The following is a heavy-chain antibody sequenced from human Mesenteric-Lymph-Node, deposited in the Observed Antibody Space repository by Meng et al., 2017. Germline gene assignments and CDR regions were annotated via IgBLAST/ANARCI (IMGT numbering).Heavy chain of an antibody. CDR2: IYHSGST. CDR1: GYSISSGYY. Sequence: SETLSLTCAVSGYSISSGYYWGWIRQPPGKGLEWIGSIYHSGSTYYNPSLKSRVTISVDTSKNQFSLKLSSVTAADTAVYYCARVLTYCGGDCPPAAFDIWGQGTMVTVSS. CDR3: ARVLTYCGGDCPPAAFDI. V-gene: IGHV4-38-2*01. D-gene: IGHD2-21*02. J-gene: IGHJ3*02.